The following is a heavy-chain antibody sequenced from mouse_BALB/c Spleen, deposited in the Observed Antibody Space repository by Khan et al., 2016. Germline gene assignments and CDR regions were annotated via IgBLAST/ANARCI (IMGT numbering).Heavy chain of an antibody. CDR3: TTVFAY. CDR1: GFTFSNYW. CDR2: IRLKSHNYAT. J-gene: IGHJ3*01. Sequence: EVQLEESGGGLVQPGGSMKLSCVASGFTFSNYWMNWVRQSLEKGLEWVAEIRLKSHNYATHYAESVKGRFTISRDDSKSSVYLQMNNLRAEDSGVYCCTTVFAYWGQGTPVTVSA. V-gene: IGHV6-6*02.